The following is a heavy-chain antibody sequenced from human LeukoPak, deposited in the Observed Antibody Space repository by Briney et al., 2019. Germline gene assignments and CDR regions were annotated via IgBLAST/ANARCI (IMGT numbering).Heavy chain of an antibody. CDR2: INSDGSST. J-gene: IGHJ4*02. CDR1: GFTFSSYW. D-gene: IGHD3-9*01. V-gene: IGHV3-74*01. Sequence: GGSLRLSCAASGFTFSSYWMHWVRQAPGKGLVWVSRINSDGSSTSYADSVKGRFTISRDNAKNTLYLQMNSLRAEDTAVYYCARDPTLRYFDWLPNQVDYWGQGTLVTVSS. CDR3: ARDPTLRYFDWLPNQVDY.